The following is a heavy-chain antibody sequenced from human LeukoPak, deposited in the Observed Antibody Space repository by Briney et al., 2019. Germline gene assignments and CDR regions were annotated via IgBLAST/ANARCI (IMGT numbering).Heavy chain of an antibody. CDR2: IYPDDSDT. Sequence: GESLKISCKGSGYSFTKYWIGWVRQLPGKGLEWMGIIYPDDSDTRYSPSLQGQVTISADKSISTAYLQWSSLKASDTAIYYCARIMVRGVLNWFDPWGQGTLVTVSS. J-gene: IGHJ5*02. D-gene: IGHD3-10*01. CDR3: ARIMVRGVLNWFDP. V-gene: IGHV5-51*01. CDR1: GYSFTKYW.